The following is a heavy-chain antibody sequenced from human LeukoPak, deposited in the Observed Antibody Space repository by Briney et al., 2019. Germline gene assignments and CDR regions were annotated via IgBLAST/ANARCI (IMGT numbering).Heavy chain of an antibody. Sequence: PSETLSLTCTVSGYSISSGYYWGWIRQPPGKGLEWIGSIYHSGTTYYNSPLKSRVTISVDTSKNQFSLKLSSVTAADTAVYYCAKVLLWFGDRSNWFDPWGQGTLVTVSS. J-gene: IGHJ5*02. CDR1: GYSISSGYY. D-gene: IGHD3-10*01. CDR2: IYHSGTT. CDR3: AKVLLWFGDRSNWFDP. V-gene: IGHV4-38-2*02.